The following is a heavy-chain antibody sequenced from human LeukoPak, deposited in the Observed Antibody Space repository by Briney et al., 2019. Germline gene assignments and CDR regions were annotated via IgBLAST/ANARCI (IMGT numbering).Heavy chain of an antibody. D-gene: IGHD3-16*02. CDR1: GGHFSGFF. J-gene: IGHJ4*02. CDR3: ARRSPSMITSGGIVGHFDY. V-gene: IGHV4-34*01. CDR2: VNHRGSS. Sequence: SETLSLTCAVSGGHFSGFFWTWIRQPPGKGLEWIGEVNHRGSSIFHPSLRSRVSISVATSRYQFSLKLTSLTTADTAMYYCARRSPSMITSGGIVGHFDYWGPGSLVTVSS.